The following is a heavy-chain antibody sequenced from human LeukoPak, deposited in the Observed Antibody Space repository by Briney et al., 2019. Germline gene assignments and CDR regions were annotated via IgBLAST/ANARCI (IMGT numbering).Heavy chain of an antibody. J-gene: IGHJ6*03. CDR2: IIPIFGTA. D-gene: IGHD2/OR15-2a*01. V-gene: IGHV1-69*01. CDR3: AVIASSTAHYYYYYMDV. Sequence: SVKVSCKASGGTFSSYAISWVRQAPGQGLEWMGGIIPIFGTANYAQKFQGRVTITADESTSTAYMELSSLRSGDTAVYYCAVIASSTAHYYYYYMDVWGKGTTVTVSS. CDR1: GGTFSSYA.